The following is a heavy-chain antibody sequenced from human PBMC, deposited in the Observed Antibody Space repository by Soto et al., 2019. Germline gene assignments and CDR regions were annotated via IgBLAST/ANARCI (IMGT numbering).Heavy chain of an antibody. CDR3: ASTPRLYCSSTSCYLDGYYYYMAV. Sequence: ASVKVSCKASGYTFTSYAMHWVRQAPGQRLEWMGWINAGNGNTKYSQKFQGRVTITRDTSASTAYMELSSLRSEDTAVYYCASTPRLYCSSTSCYLDGYYYYMAVWGQGATVTVSS. CDR2: INAGNGNT. CDR1: GYTFTSYA. J-gene: IGHJ6*03. V-gene: IGHV1-3*01. D-gene: IGHD2-2*01.